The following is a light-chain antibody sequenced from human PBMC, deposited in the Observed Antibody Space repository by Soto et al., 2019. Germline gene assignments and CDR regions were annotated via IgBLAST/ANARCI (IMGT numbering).Light chain of an antibody. Sequence: EIVMTQSPATLSVSPGERATLSCRSSQSVSSNLAWYQQKPGQAPRLLIYGASTRATGIPARFSGSGSGTEFTLTISSLQSEDFAVYYCQQYNTWPVAFGKGNKVEIK. CDR3: QQYNTWPVA. CDR2: GAS. J-gene: IGKJ1*01. CDR1: QSVSSN. V-gene: IGKV3-15*01.